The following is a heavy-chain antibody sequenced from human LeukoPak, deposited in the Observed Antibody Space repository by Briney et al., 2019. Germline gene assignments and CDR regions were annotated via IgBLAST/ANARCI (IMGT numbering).Heavy chain of an antibody. CDR3: AKASWVSSADAVL. Sequence: GGSLRLSCVASGFILRDYAMSWVRQAPAGGLEWVSSLRGDGETFYTDSVKGRFTLSRDHSRNTVYLQLSNLRVEDTAVYYCAKASWVSSADAVLWGQGTLVTVS. V-gene: IGHV3-23*01. D-gene: IGHD3-16*01. CDR2: LRGDGET. CDR1: GFILRDYA. J-gene: IGHJ4*02.